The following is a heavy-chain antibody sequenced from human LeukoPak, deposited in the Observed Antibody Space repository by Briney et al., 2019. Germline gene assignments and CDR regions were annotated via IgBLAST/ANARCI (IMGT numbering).Heavy chain of an antibody. CDR3: VRDDLGIDY. CDR2: IYSGGHT. J-gene: IGHJ4*02. CDR1: GFTVSSNY. Sequence: GGSLRLSCTASGFTVSSNYMSWVRQAPGRGLEWVSVIYSGGHTYYADSVKGRFTISRDNSKNTLFLQMNTLRAEDTAVYYCVRDDLGIDYWGQGTLVTVSS. V-gene: IGHV3-53*01. D-gene: IGHD7-27*01.